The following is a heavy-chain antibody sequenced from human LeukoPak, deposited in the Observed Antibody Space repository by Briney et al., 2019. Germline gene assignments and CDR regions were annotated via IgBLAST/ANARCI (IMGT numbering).Heavy chain of an antibody. CDR1: GDSVSSNSAA. CDR3: ARAHDSSGYYPRYYFDY. Sequence: SQTLSLTCAISGDSVSSNSAAWTWIRQSPSRGLEWLGRTYYRSKWYNDYAVSVKSRITINPDTSKNQFSLQLNSVTPEDTAVYYCARAHDSSGYYPRYYFDYWGQGTLVTVSS. V-gene: IGHV6-1*01. D-gene: IGHD3-22*01. CDR2: TYYRSKWYN. J-gene: IGHJ4*02.